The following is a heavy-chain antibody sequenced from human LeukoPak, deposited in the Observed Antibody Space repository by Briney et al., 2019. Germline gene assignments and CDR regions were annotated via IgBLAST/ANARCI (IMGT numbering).Heavy chain of an antibody. CDR2: IKQDGSET. Sequence: PGGSLRLSCAASGFTFTNYWMSWVRQAPGKGLEWVAYIKQDGSETKYVDSVKGRFTISRDNAKNSLYLQMNSLRAEDTAVYYCAKSWDIVVVPACFDYWGQGTLVTVSS. CDR3: AKSWDIVVVPACFDY. CDR1: GFTFTNYW. D-gene: IGHD2-2*01. J-gene: IGHJ4*02. V-gene: IGHV3-7*03.